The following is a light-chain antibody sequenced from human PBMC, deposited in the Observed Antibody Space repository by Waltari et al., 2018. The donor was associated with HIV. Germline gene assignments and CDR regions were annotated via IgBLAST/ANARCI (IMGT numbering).Light chain of an antibody. CDR3: QRADSFPRA. J-gene: IGKJ2*01. Sequence: DFQMTQSPSSVAASVGDRVTITCRASQDIRKWLAWYQQKPGKAPNLLIYEASRLQRGVPSRFSGSGSGTDFTLTINSLQPEDFATYYCQRADSFPRAFGQGTKVEIK. V-gene: IGKV1-12*01. CDR1: QDIRKW. CDR2: EAS.